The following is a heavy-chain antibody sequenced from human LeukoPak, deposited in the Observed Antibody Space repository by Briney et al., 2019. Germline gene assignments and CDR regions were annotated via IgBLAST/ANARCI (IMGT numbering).Heavy chain of an antibody. CDR1: GGSVSRGGYY. CDR2: INYRGST. D-gene: IGHD2-2*01. Sequence: SETLSLTRTVSGGSVSRGGYYWSWIRQHPGRGLEWIGYINYRGSTYYNPSLKRRVTISLDTSENQFSLKLSSVTAADTAVYYCARVPPCSSTSCYVRYNWFDPWGQGILVTVSS. CDR3: ARVPPCSSTSCYVRYNWFDP. J-gene: IGHJ5*02. V-gene: IGHV4-31*03.